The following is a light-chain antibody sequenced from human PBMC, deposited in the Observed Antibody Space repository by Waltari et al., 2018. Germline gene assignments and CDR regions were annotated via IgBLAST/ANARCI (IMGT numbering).Light chain of an antibody. CDR2: DVS. V-gene: IGLV2-14*03. CDR3: ASYTSANTVL. CDR1: RRDLGYSNF. Sequence: QSGLTQPASVSGSPGQSITISCPGPRRDLGYSNFVLWYQQHPGKAPKLVIFDVSRWPSGVSHRFSGSKSGNTASLTISGLQAEDEAAYYCASYTSANTVLFGGGTKVTVL. J-gene: IGLJ2*01.